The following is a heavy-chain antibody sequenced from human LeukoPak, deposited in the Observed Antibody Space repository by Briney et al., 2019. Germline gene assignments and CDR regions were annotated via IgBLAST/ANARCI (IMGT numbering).Heavy chain of an antibody. CDR3: ARDLSSVAGTTYYYYYGMDV. CDR2: IYTSGST. CDR1: GGSISSYY. J-gene: IGHJ6*02. D-gene: IGHD1-7*01. V-gene: IGHV4-4*07. Sequence: SETLSLTCTVSGGSISSYYWSWIRQPAGEGLEWIGRIYTSGSTNYNPSLKSRVTMSVDTSKNQFSLKLSSVTAADTAVYYCARDLSSVAGTTYYYYYGMDVWGQGTTVTVSS.